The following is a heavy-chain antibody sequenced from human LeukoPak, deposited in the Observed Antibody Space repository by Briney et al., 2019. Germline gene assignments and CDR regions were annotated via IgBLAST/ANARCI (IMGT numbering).Heavy chain of an antibody. V-gene: IGHV4-61*01. J-gene: IGHJ3*02. CDR2: IYYSGST. CDR3: ARGLYTYYDFWSGPDI. Sequence: SETLSLTCTVSGGSISSSSYYWSWIRQPPGKGLEWIGYIYYSGSTNYNPSLKSRVTISVDTSKNQFSLKLSSVTAADTAVYYCARGLYTYYDFWSGPDIWGQGTMVTVSS. CDR1: GGSISSSSYY. D-gene: IGHD3-3*01.